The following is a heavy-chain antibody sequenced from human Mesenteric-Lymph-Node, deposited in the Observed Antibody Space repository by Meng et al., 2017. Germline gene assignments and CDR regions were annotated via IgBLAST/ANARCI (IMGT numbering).Heavy chain of an antibody. D-gene: IGHD2-8*02. CDR1: GFTFSSYA. Sequence: GESLKISCAASGFTFSSYAMSWVRQAPGKGLEWVSGITPSGSNTYYADSVKGRFTLSRDNSKNTVNLQMNSLRAEDTAIYFCTKRICTGGACCGFDYWGQGTLVTVSS. J-gene: IGHJ4*02. V-gene: IGHV3-23*01. CDR3: TKRICTGGACCGFDY. CDR2: ITPSGSNT.